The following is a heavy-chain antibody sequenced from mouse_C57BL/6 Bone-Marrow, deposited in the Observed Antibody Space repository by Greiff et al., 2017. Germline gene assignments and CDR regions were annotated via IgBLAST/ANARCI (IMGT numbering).Heavy chain of an antibody. V-gene: IGHV1-69*01. CDR2: LDPSDSYT. J-gene: IGHJ2*01. Sequence: QVQLQQPGAELVMPGASVKLSCKASGYTFTSYWMHWVKQRPGQGLEWIGELDPSDSYTNYNQKFKGKSTLTVDKSSSTAYMQLSSLTSEDSAVYDGARSGDGDYWGQGTTLTGSS. D-gene: IGHD3-1*01. CDR3: ARSGDGDY. CDR1: GYTFTSYW.